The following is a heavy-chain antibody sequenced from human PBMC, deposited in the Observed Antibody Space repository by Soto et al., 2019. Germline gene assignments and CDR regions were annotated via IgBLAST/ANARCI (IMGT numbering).Heavy chain of an antibody. CDR3: ARDGYSSSWYIWFDP. CDR1: GYTFTSYG. D-gene: IGHD6-13*01. Sequence: QVQLVQSGAEVKKPGASVKVSCKASGYTFTSYGISWVRQAPGQGLEWRGWISAYNVNTNHAQKLQVIVTMTTDTSTSTAYMELRSMRADATAVYYCARDGYSSSWYIWFDPWGQGTLVTVSS. CDR2: ISAYNVNT. V-gene: IGHV1-18*04. J-gene: IGHJ5*02.